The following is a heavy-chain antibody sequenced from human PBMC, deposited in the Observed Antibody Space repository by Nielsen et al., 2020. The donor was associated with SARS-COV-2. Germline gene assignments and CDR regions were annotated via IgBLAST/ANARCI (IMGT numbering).Heavy chain of an antibody. V-gene: IGHV3-11*04. Sequence: GESLKISCAASGFTFSDYYMSWIRQAPGKGLEWVSYISSSGSTIYYADSVKGRFTISRDNAKNSLYLQMNGLRAEDTAVYYCVSQGVCSSTSCYGIMDYWGQGTLVTVSS. CDR3: VSQGVCSSTSCYGIMDY. D-gene: IGHD2-2*01. CDR1: GFTFSDYY. CDR2: ISSSGSTI. J-gene: IGHJ4*02.